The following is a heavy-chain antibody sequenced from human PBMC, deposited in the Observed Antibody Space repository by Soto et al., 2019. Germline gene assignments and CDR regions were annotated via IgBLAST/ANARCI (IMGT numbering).Heavy chain of an antibody. J-gene: IGHJ6*02. CDR1: GGTFDNFI. CDR2: IVPMLGTP. Sequence: QVQLVRSGAEVKEPGSSVRVSCKASGGTFDNFIMNWVRQTPGRGLEWMGGIVPMLGTPTYAEKFKGRVTISATGSTSTADKEGTSLRSEDTAIYYCARNGAYSSSLSQYSGMDVWGQGTTVTGSS. CDR3: ARNGAYSSSLSQYSGMDV. D-gene: IGHD3-16*01. V-gene: IGHV1-69*01.